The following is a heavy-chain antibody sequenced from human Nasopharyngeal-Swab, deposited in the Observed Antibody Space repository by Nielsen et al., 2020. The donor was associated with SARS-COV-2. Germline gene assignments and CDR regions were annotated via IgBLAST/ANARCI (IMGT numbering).Heavy chain of an antibody. CDR3: AKGTVFGVDIRNYYYYMDV. CDR2: ISGSGGST. J-gene: IGHJ6*03. Sequence: GESLKISCAASGFTFSSYAMSWVRQAPGKGLEWVSAISGSGGSTDYADSVKGRFTISRDNSKNTLYLQMNSLRAEDTAVYYCAKGTVFGVDIRNYYYYMDVWGKGTTVTVSS. V-gene: IGHV3-23*01. CDR1: GFTFSSYA. D-gene: IGHD3-3*01.